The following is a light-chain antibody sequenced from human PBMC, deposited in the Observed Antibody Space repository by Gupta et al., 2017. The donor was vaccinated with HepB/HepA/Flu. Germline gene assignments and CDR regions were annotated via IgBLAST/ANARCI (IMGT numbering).Light chain of an antibody. Sequence: QSVLTQPPSVSGAPGQRVTISCTGSSSNIGAGYDVHWYQQLPGTAPKLLIYGNSKPPSGVPDRISGAKSGTSASLAITGLQAEDEADYYCQSYDSSLSGVVVGRGTKLTVL. CDR2: GNS. CDR3: QSYDSSLSGVV. J-gene: IGLJ2*01. CDR1: SSNIGAGYD. V-gene: IGLV1-40*01.